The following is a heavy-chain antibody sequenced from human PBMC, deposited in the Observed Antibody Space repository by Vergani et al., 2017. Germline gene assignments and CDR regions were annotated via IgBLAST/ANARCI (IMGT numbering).Heavy chain of an antibody. D-gene: IGHD2-15*01. V-gene: IGHV4-4*07. CDR3: ARGKIYCSGGSCYSGGAFDI. CDR1: GGSISSYY. CDR2: IYTSGST. J-gene: IGHJ3*02. Sequence: QVQLQESGPGLVKPSETLSLTCTVSGGSISSYYWSWIRQPAGKGLEWIGRIYTSGSTNYNPSLKSRVTMSVDTSKNQFSLKLSSVTAADTAVYYCARGKIYCSGGSCYSGGAFDIWGQGTMVTVSS.